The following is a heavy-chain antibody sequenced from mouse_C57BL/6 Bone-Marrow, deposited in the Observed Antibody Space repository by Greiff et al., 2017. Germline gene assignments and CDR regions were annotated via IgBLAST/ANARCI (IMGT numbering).Heavy chain of an antibody. Sequence: VQLQQSGPGLVKPSQSLSLTCSVTGYSITSGYYWNWIRQFPGNKLEWMGYISYDGSNNYNPSLKNRISIPRDTSKNQFFLKLNSVTTEDTATYYCARDGYYFDYWGQGTTLTVSS. CDR1: GYSITSGYY. D-gene: IGHD2-2*01. J-gene: IGHJ2*01. V-gene: IGHV3-6*01. CDR3: ARDGYYFDY. CDR2: ISYDGSN.